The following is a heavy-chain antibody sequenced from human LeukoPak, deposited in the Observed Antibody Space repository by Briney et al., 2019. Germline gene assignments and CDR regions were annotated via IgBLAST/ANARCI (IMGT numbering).Heavy chain of an antibody. CDR3: AMSPDRSGGGSDWYFDL. D-gene: IGHD3-22*01. Sequence: ASLRVSSKASGYTFTGYYMHWVRPAPGQGLERMGWINPNSGGTIYAQNFQGRGTMTRDTCINTDYMEFSRLRSDSTAVYCCAMSPDRSGGGSDWYFDLWGRGTLVTVSS. V-gene: IGHV1-2*02. CDR2: INPNSGGT. J-gene: IGHJ2*01. CDR1: GYTFTGYY.